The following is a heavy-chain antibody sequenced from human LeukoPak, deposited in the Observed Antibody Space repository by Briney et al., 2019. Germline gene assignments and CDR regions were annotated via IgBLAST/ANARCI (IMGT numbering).Heavy chain of an antibody. Sequence: SESLSLTCAVSGGSFSSSNWRSWLRQPPGEGLEWIGEIYHSGSTKYNPSLKGRVTISVDTSKNKVCLKVSCVTAADTAVYYCARGAGLRYLGFYAFDIWGQGTLVTVSS. D-gene: IGHD3-9*01. CDR1: GGSFSSSNW. J-gene: IGHJ3*02. CDR2: IYHSGST. CDR3: ARGAGLRYLGFYAFDI. V-gene: IGHV4-4*02.